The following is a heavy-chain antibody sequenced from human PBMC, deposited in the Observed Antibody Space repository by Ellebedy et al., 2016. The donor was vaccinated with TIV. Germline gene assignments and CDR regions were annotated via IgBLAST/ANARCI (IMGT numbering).Heavy chain of an antibody. Sequence: GESLKISXKGSGYSFTSYWIGWVRQMPGKGLEWMGIIYPGDSDTRYSPSFQGQVTISADKSVSTAYLQWSSLKASDTAMYYCARTDIAVAGGLDYWGQGTLVTVSS. CDR3: ARTDIAVAGGLDY. D-gene: IGHD6-19*01. CDR1: GYSFTSYW. V-gene: IGHV5-51*01. J-gene: IGHJ4*02. CDR2: IYPGDSDT.